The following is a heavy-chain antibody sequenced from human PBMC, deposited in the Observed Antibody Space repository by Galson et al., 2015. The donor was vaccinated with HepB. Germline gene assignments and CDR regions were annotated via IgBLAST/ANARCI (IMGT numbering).Heavy chain of an antibody. D-gene: IGHD3-10*01. CDR1: GYTFTSYG. V-gene: IGHV1-18*01. J-gene: IGHJ5*02. CDR3: ATTNPTWLSGGELGFWELGFDP. CDR2: ISAYNGNT. Sequence: SVKVSCKASGYTFTSYGISWVRQAPGQGLEWMGWISAYNGNTNYAQKLQGRVTMTTDTSTSTAYMELRSLRSDDTAVYYCATTNPTWLSGGELGFWELGFDPWGQGTLVTVSS.